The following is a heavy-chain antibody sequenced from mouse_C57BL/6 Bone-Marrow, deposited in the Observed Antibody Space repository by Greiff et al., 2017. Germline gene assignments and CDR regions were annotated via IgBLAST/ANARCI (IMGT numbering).Heavy chain of an antibody. Sequence: QVQLQQSGAELVKPGASVKLSCKASGYTFTSYWMQWVKQRPGQGLEWIGEIDPSDSYTNYNQKFNGKATLTVDTSSSTAYMQLSSLTSEDSAVYYCAREGLRGFAYWGQGTLVTVSA. J-gene: IGHJ3*01. CDR2: IDPSDSYT. CDR3: AREGLRGFAY. D-gene: IGHD3-1*01. CDR1: GYTFTSYW. V-gene: IGHV1-50*01.